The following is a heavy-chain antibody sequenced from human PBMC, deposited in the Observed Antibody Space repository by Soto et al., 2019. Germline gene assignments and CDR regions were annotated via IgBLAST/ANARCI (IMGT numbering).Heavy chain of an antibody. D-gene: IGHD3-10*01. CDR3: SRGILV. Sequence: QVQLQESGPGLVKPSQTLSLTCTVSGGSINSGDYCWSWIRQHPGKGLDWIGCISYGGSTSYNPSLTSRFTISVDTSKNQFSLKLTSVTAADTAVYYCSRGILVWGQGALITVSS. J-gene: IGHJ4*02. CDR2: ISYGGST. V-gene: IGHV4-31*03. CDR1: GGSINSGDYC.